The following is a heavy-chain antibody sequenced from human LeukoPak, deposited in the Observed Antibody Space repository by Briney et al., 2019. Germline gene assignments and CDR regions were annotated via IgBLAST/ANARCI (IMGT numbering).Heavy chain of an antibody. D-gene: IGHD1-26*01. CDR2: LGGSETTA. CDR3: AKDWGGSYYGNAFDI. J-gene: IGHJ3*02. CDR1: GFTFSIYA. Sequence: GGSLRLSCAASGFTFSIYALSWVRQAPGKGLEWVSALGGSETTASYADSVKGRFTISRDNSENTLYLQMNSLRAEDTAVYYCAKDWGGSYYGNAFDIWGQGTMVTVSS. V-gene: IGHV3-23*01.